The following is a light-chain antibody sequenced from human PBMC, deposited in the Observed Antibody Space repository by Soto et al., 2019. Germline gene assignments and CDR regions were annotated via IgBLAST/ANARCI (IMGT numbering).Light chain of an antibody. CDR3: QQYGSSPT. Sequence: EIVLTQSPGTLSLFPGERATLSCRASQSLSTRSLAWYQQKPGQAPRLLIYGASNRATGIPDRFSGSGSGTDFTLTITRLEPEDCAVYYCQQYGSSPTFGQGTRLEIK. V-gene: IGKV3-20*01. CDR2: GAS. CDR1: QSLSTRS. J-gene: IGKJ5*01.